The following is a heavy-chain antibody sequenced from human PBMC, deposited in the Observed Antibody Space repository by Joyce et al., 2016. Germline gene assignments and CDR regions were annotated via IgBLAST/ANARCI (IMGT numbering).Heavy chain of an antibody. V-gene: IGHV4-4*08. CDR3: AREWSAFDY. CDR1: GDSFSHYQ. Sequence: QVQLQESGPGLVKPSETLSLTCIVSGDSFSHYQWTWIRQSPGKGLGGSGFIYASWFTNYNPSLKSRVTISIDTSKNHFALKLNSVTTGDTAVYYCAREWSAFDYWGQGILVTVSS. D-gene: IGHD2-15*01. J-gene: IGHJ4*02. CDR2: IYASWFT.